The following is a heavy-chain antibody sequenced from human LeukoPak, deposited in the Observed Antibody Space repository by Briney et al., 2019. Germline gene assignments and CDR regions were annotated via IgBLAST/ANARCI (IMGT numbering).Heavy chain of an antibody. Sequence: GGSLRLSCAASGFAFSGYSMNWVRQAPGKGLDWVSYIDSSSSTIYHADSVKGRFTISRDNAKNSLYLQMNSLRAEDTAVYYCARDLTSEWELLNWGQGTLVTVSS. CDR1: GFAFSGYS. V-gene: IGHV3-48*04. CDR2: IDSSSSTI. J-gene: IGHJ4*02. D-gene: IGHD1-26*01. CDR3: ARDLTSEWELLN.